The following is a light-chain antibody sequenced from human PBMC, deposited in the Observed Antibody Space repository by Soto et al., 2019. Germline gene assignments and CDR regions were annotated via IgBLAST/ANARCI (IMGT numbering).Light chain of an antibody. V-gene: IGKV3-20*01. Sequence: EIVLTQSPGTLSLSPGERATLSCRASQSVSSSYLAWYQQKPGQAPRLLIYGASSRATGIPDRFSGSGSGTDFTRTISRLEPEDFAVYYCQQYGSSLITFGQGTRLAIK. CDR3: QQYGSSLIT. CDR2: GAS. CDR1: QSVSSSY. J-gene: IGKJ5*01.